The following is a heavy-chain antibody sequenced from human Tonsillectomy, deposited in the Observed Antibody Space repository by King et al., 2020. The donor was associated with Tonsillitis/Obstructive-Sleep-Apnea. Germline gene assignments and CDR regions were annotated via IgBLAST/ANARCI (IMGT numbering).Heavy chain of an antibody. CDR2: IWYDGSNK. Sequence: VQLVESGGGVVQPGRSLRLSCAASGFTFSSYGMHWVRQAPGKGLEWVAVIWYDGSNKYYADSVKGRFTISRDNSKNTLYLQMNSLRAEDTAVYYCARRGTVDWGDYWGQGTLVTVSS. V-gene: IGHV3-33*01. CDR1: GFTFSSYG. CDR3: ARRGTVDWGDY. J-gene: IGHJ4*02. D-gene: IGHD3/OR15-3a*01.